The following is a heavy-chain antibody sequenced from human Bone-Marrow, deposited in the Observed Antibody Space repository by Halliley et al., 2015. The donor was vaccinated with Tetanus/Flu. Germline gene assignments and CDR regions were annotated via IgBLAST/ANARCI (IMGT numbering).Heavy chain of an antibody. D-gene: IGHD2-8*02. V-gene: IGHV3-23*01. CDR3: AKDLVASGMPEGYLDS. CDR2: ITGGGGST. Sequence: ITGGGGSTYSADSMTGRFVISRDNSKNMLYLQLSSLRDEDTAIYYCAKDLVASGMPEGYLDSWGQGTLVTVSS. J-gene: IGHJ4*02.